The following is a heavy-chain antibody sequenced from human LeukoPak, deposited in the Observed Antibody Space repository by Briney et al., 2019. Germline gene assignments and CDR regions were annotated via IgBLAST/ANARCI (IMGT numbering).Heavy chain of an antibody. CDR3: ARSVSGWYSMDV. CDR2: IYYTGST. CDR1: GDFISSHY. D-gene: IGHD6-25*01. Sequence: ASETLSLTCTISGDFISSHYWSWIRQPPGKGLEWIGYIYYTGSTNYNPSLKSRVTISIDTPKNQVSLKLSSVTAVDTALYYCARSVSGWYSMDVWGQGTTVTASS. J-gene: IGHJ6*02. V-gene: IGHV4-59*11.